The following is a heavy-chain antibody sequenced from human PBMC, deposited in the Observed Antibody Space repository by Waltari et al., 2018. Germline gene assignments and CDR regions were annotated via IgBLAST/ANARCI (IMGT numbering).Heavy chain of an antibody. Sequence: QITLKESGPTLVKPTQTLTLTCTFSGFSLSTSGVGVGWIRQPPGKALEWLALIYWNDDKRYSPSLKSRLTITKDTSKNQVVLTMTNMDPVDTATYYCAHSSGEITMVRQLNWFDPWGQGTLVTVSS. D-gene: IGHD3-10*01. CDR2: IYWNDDK. J-gene: IGHJ5*02. V-gene: IGHV2-5*01. CDR3: AHSSGEITMVRQLNWFDP. CDR1: GFSLSTSGVG.